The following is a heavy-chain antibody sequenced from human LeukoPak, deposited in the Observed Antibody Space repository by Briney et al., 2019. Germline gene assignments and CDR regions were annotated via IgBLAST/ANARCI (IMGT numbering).Heavy chain of an antibody. Sequence: SETLSLTCAVYGGSFSGYYWSWIRQPPGKGLEWIGEINHSGSTNYNPSLKSRVTISVDTSKNQFPLKLSSVTAADTAVYYCARVHRGYSYGHEDYWGQGTLVTVSS. CDR1: GGSFSGYY. V-gene: IGHV4-34*01. J-gene: IGHJ4*02. CDR3: ARVHRGYSYGHEDY. D-gene: IGHD5-18*01. CDR2: INHSGST.